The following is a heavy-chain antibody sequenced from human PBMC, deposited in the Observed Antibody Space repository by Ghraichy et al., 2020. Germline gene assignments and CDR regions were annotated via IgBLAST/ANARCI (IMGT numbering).Heavy chain of an antibody. J-gene: IGHJ6*02. D-gene: IGHD1-14*01. CDR3: ARGQPDYYAMDV. V-gene: IGHV6-1*01. CDR1: GDSVSSNSAA. CDR2: TYYRSKWLN. Sequence: SQTLSLTCAISGDSVSSNSAAWNWIRQSPSRGLEWLGRTYYRSKWLNEYAVSVKSQVTINPDTSKNQFSLQLNSVTPEDTAVYYCARGQPDYYAMDVWGQGTTVTVSS.